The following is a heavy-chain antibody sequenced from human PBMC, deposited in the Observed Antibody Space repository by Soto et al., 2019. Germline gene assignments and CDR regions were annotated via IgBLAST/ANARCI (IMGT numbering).Heavy chain of an antibody. Sequence: PGESLKISCQGSGYTFTTHWIGWVRQMPGKGLEWMGIIYPDDSDTRYSPSFQGQVTISADKSTNTAYLQWSSLKASDTAMYYCASRVTTTMDTLGFDYWGQGTPVTVSS. V-gene: IGHV5-51*01. CDR3: ASRVTTTMDTLGFDY. J-gene: IGHJ4*02. CDR2: IYPDDSDT. D-gene: IGHD5-18*01. CDR1: GYTFTTHW.